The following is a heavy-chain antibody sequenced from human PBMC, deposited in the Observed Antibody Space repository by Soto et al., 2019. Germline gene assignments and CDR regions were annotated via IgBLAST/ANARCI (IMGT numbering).Heavy chain of an antibody. CDR2: IYYSGST. CDR3: ARRKYGMDV. CDR1: GGAISSSSYY. V-gene: IGHV4-39*01. Sequence: SETLSLTCTVSGGAISSSSYYWGWIRQPPGKGLEWIGSIYYSGSTYYNPSLKSRVTISVDTSKNQFSLKLSSVTAADTAVYYCARRKYGMDVWGQGTTVTVSS. J-gene: IGHJ6*02.